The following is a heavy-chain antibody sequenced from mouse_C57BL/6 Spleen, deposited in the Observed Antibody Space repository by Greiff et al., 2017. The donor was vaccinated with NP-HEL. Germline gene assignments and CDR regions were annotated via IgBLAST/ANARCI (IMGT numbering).Heavy chain of an antibody. D-gene: IGHD1-1*01. CDR3: ARDGATVVARGWYFDV. CDR1: GYSITSGYD. V-gene: IGHV3-1*01. J-gene: IGHJ1*03. CDR2: ISYSGST. Sequence: EVQLVESGPGMVKPSQSLSLTCTVTGYSITSGYDWHWIRHFPGNKLEWMGYISYSGSTNYNPSLKSRISITHDTSKNHFFLKLNSVTTEDTATYYCARDGATVVARGWYFDVWGTGTTVTVSS.